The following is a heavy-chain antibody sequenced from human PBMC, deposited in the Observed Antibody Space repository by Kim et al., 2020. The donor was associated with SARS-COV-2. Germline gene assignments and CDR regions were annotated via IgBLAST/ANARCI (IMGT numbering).Heavy chain of an antibody. D-gene: IGHD6-13*01. CDR3: ARIRIAAAGTIPSDY. Sequence: GESLKISCKGSGYSFTSYWISWVRQMPGKGLEWMGRIDPSDSYTNYSPSFQGHVTISADKSISTAYLQWSSLKASDTAMYYCARIRIAAAGTIPSDYWGQGTLVTVSS. V-gene: IGHV5-10-1*01. CDR1: GYSFTSYW. J-gene: IGHJ4*02. CDR2: IDPSDSYT.